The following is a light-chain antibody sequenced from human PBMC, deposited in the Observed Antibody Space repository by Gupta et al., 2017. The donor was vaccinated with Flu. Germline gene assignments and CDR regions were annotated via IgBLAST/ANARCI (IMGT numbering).Light chain of an antibody. Sequence: EIVMTQSPATLSVSPGDRATLSCRASQSVSNNLAWYQLRSDQAPRLLLYCISTRASGVPVRCSGSGCGTEFTLPISSRQSEDFAVYYCQKYTHRPPVTFGQGTKVEVK. CDR2: CIS. CDR3: QKYTHRPPVT. CDR1: QSVSNN. V-gene: IGKV3-15*01. J-gene: IGKJ1*01.